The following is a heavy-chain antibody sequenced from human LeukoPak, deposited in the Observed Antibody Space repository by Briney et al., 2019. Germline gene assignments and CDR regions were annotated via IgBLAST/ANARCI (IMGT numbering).Heavy chain of an antibody. J-gene: IGHJ5*02. CDR2: INGDNGNT. CDR1: GYTFTTYA. V-gene: IGHV1-3*01. D-gene: IGHD3-9*01. CDR3: AKAPYDILTGYSLNWFDP. Sequence: ASVKVSCKASGYTFTTYAMHWVRQAPGQRPEWMGWINGDNGNTKYSQKFQGRVSITRDTSTYTGYLELRRLSSADTAVYFCAKAPYDILTGYSLNWFDPWGQGTLVTVSS.